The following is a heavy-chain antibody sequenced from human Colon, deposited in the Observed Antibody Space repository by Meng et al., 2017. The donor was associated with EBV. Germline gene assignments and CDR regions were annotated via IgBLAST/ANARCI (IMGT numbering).Heavy chain of an antibody. J-gene: IGHJ4*02. CDR1: GVSISSNIR. CDR2: IDDSGST. Sequence: QVQRQGSGQGMVKPSGTLSLTCGVSGVSISSNIRWTWVRQPPGKGLEWIGDIDDSGSTNYNPSLNSRISISLDKSKNHFSLKVNSVTAADTAVYYCARGKQDAWELLAYWGQGALVTVSS. D-gene: IGHD1-26*01. CDR3: ARGKQDAWELLAY. V-gene: IGHV4-4*02.